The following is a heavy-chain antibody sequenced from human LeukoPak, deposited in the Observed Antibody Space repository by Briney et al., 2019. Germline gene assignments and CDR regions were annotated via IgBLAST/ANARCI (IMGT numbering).Heavy chain of an antibody. CDR2: IRSDGSST. V-gene: IGHV3-64*01. J-gene: IGHJ4*02. CDR1: GFSFSAYI. CDR3: TRRYGGHSGWGGYHDS. D-gene: IGHD6-19*01. Sequence: QPGGSLRLSCVASGFSFSAYIMHWVRQAPGKGLEYVSAIRSDGSSTFYPNSVKGRFTISRDNSKSTLYLQMGSLRAEDTAVYYCTRRYGGHSGWGGYHDSGGKGTLVTVSS.